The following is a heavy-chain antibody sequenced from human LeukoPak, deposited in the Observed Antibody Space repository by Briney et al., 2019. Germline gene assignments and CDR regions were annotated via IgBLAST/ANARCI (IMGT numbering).Heavy chain of an antibody. J-gene: IGHJ4*02. Sequence: SETLSLTCSVSSGSISNSNYYWGWIRQPPGKGLERIGSIFYTGSTNYNPSLKSRVTISVDTSKNQFSLKLSSVTAADTAVYYCARANRLLWFGELPYFDYWGQGTLVTVSS. CDR3: ARANRLLWFGELPYFDY. CDR2: IFYTGST. CDR1: SGSISNSNYY. V-gene: IGHV4-39*07. D-gene: IGHD3-10*01.